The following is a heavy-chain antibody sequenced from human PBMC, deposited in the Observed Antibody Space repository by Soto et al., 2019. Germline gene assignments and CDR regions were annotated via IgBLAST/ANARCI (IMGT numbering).Heavy chain of an antibody. Sequence: SETLSLTCTVSGGSISSYYWSWIRQPPGKGLEWIGYIYYSGSTNYNPSLKSRVTISVDTSKNQFSLKLSSVTAADTAVYYCARRQLYYYYYYMDVWGKGTTVTVSS. CDR3: ARRQLYYYYYYMDV. D-gene: IGHD1-1*01. CDR2: IYYSGST. CDR1: GGSISSYY. V-gene: IGHV4-59*08. J-gene: IGHJ6*03.